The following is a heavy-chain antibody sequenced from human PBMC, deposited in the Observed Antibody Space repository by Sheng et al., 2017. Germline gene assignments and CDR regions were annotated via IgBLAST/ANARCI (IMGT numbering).Heavy chain of an antibody. Sequence: EVQLVQSGAEVKKPGESLRISCKASGYTFPNYWIGWVRQMPGRGLEWMGMIFPAVSETRYSPSFQGQVTISADKSITTAYLHWSSLKASDTAIYYCARRIRSTGAIDYWGQGTLVTVSS. CDR2: IFPAVSET. J-gene: IGHJ4*02. CDR1: GYTFPNYW. D-gene: IGHD7-27*01. CDR3: ARRIRSTGAIDY. V-gene: IGHV5-51*03.